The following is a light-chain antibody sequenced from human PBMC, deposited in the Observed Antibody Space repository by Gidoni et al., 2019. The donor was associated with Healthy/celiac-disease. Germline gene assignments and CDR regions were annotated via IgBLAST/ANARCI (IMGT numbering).Light chain of an antibody. CDR3: QQSYSNWT. J-gene: IGKJ1*01. CDR2: AAS. Sequence: DIQMTQSPPAPSSSVGDRVTITSRASQSISSYLNWYQQKPGKAPKRLIYAASSLQSGVPSRFSGSGSGTDFTLTISSLQPEDFATYYCQQSYSNWTFGQGTKVEIK. V-gene: IGKV1-39*01. CDR1: QSISSY.